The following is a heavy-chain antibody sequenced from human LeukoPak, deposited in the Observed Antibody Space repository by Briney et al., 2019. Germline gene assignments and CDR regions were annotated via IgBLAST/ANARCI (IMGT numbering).Heavy chain of an antibody. J-gene: IGHJ4*02. V-gene: IGHV3-7*01. CDR1: GFNFGNYG. Sequence: GGSLRLSCTASGFNFGNYGTSWVRQAPGKGLEWVANILPDGGQKYYVDSVKDRFTISRDNPRNSLYLQINSLRAEDTAVYYCGRLAHNAWYAIDYWGQGTLVTVSS. CDR3: GRLAHNAWYAIDY. CDR2: ILPDGGQK. D-gene: IGHD6-13*01.